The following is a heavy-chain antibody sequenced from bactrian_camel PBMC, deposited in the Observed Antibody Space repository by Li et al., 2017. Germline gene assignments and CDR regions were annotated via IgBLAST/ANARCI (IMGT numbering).Heavy chain of an antibody. J-gene: IGHJ4*01. CDR2: TNSDGGI. CDR3: AAGLTGTVVNMPCSLAANQYQY. V-gene: IGHV3S42*01. Sequence: DVQLVESGGGLVQPGGSLRLSCLVSKYDYRRKCLGWFRQAPGKAPEGVVATNSDGGISYADAVKGRFTITRDSAKNAMYLHMSSLKPEDTAVYYCAAGLTGTVVNMPCSLAANQYQYWGQGTQVTVS. CDR1: KYDYRRKC. D-gene: IGHD3*01.